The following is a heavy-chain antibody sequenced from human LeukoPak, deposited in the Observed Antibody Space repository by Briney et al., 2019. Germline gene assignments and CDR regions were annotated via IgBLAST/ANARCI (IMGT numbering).Heavy chain of an antibody. CDR1: GGSISSSNW. V-gene: IGHV4-4*02. CDR3: ARGLNDSWTGENY. CDR2: INHSGST. Sequence: SETLSLTCAVSGGSISSSNWWSWVRQPPGKGLEWIGEINHSGSTNYNPSLKSRVTISLDTSKSQFSLKVRYVTAADTAVYYCARGLNDSWTGENYWGQGTLVTVSS. D-gene: IGHD3-3*01. J-gene: IGHJ4*02.